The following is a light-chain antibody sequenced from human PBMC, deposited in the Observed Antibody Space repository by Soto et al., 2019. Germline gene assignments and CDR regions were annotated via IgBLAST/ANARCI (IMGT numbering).Light chain of an antibody. J-gene: IGKJ1*01. Sequence: EIVLTQSPGTLSLSPGERATLSCRASQSVSNYLAWYQQKPGQAPRLLIYVASSRATGIPDRFSGSGSGTDFTLTISRLESEDFGVYYCKQYGGSLQLFGQGTNVDIK. V-gene: IGKV3-20*01. CDR1: QSVSNY. CDR3: KQYGGSLQL. CDR2: VAS.